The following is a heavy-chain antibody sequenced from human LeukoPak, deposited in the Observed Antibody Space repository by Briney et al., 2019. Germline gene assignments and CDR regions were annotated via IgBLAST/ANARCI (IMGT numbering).Heavy chain of an antibody. CDR3: ATHSGFRHDY. CDR1: GFIFSNYW. J-gene: IGHJ4*02. D-gene: IGHD5-18*01. CDR2: MNEDGSHV. V-gene: IGHV3-7*01. Sequence: GGSLRLSCADSGFIFSNYWMSWVRQAPGKGLEWVANMNEDGSHVYYVGSVKGRFTISRDNAKSSLYLQMSSLRAEDTAVYYCATHSGFRHDYWGQGTLVTVSS.